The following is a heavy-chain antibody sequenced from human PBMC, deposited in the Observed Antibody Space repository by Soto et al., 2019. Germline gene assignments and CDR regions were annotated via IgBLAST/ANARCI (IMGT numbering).Heavy chain of an antibody. Sequence: QVQLVQSGAELRRPGSSVKVSCTASGGTFSTYDISCVRQAPGQGLEWMGGIIPAFDATKFAQKFQGRLTITADKSTGTVYMELSSLSSEDTAVYYCARDRSSSWYNGTFYFDSWGQGTLVTVSS. J-gene: IGHJ4*02. V-gene: IGHV1-69*06. CDR1: GGTFSTYD. D-gene: IGHD2-2*01. CDR2: IIPAFDAT. CDR3: ARDRSSSWYNGTFYFDS.